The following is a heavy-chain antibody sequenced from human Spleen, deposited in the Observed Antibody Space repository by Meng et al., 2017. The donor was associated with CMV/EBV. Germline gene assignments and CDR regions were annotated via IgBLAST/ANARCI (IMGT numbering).Heavy chain of an antibody. CDR1: GFTVSSNY. V-gene: IGHV3-66*02. CDR3: ARDNRLVEVGPHVVYHGMDV. CDR2: IYSGGST. D-gene: IGHD3-22*01. J-gene: IGHJ6*02. Sequence: GESLKISCAASGFTVSSNYMSWVRQAPGKGLEWVSVIYSGGSTYADSVKDRFTISRDNSKNTLYLQMNSLRAEDTAVYYCARDNRLVEVGPHVVYHGMDVWGQGTTVTVSS.